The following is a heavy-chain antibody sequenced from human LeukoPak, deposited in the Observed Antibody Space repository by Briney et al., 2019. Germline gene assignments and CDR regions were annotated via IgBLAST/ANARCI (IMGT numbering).Heavy chain of an antibody. J-gene: IGHJ4*02. CDR2: IYYSGST. D-gene: IGHD2-21*02. Sequence: SETLSLTCTVSGGSISSSSYYWGWIRQPPGTGLEWIGSIYYSGSTYYNPSLKSRVTISVDTSKNQFSLKLSSVTAADTAVYYCAIEDCGGDCPIAAWGQGTLVTVSS. CDR3: AIEDCGGDCPIAA. CDR1: GGSISSSSYY. V-gene: IGHV4-39*02.